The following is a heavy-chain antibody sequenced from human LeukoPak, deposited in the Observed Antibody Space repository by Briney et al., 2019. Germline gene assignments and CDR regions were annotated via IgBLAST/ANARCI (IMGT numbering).Heavy chain of an antibody. Sequence: ASVKVSCKASGYTFTSYYMHWVRQAPGQGLEWMGIINPSGGSTSYAQKFQGRVTMTEDTSTDTAYMGLSSLRSEDTAVYYCAGATFHYYYGMDVWGQGTTVTVSS. D-gene: IGHD2/OR15-2a*01. J-gene: IGHJ6*02. CDR1: GYTFTSYY. CDR2: INPSGGST. CDR3: AGATFHYYYGMDV. V-gene: IGHV1-46*03.